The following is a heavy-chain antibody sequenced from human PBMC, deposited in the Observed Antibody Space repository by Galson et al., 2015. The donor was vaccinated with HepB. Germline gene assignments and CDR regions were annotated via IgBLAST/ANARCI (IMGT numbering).Heavy chain of an antibody. CDR2: IIPIFGTA. CDR3: ARHIVGALTGAFDI. D-gene: IGHD1-26*01. CDR1: GGTFSSYA. V-gene: IGHV1-69*13. Sequence: SVKVSCKASGGTFSSYAISWVRQAPGQGLEWMGGIIPIFGTANYAQKFQGRVTITADESTSTAYMELSSLRSEDTAVYYCARHIVGALTGAFDIWGQGTMVTVSS. J-gene: IGHJ3*02.